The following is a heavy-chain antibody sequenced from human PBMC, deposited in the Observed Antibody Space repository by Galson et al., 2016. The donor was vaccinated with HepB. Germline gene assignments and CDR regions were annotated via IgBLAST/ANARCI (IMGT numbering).Heavy chain of an antibody. V-gene: IGHV4-39*01. CDR3: ARHSRSMVASENWFDP. CDR2: VSNSGST. D-gene: IGHD5-12*01. Sequence: SETLSLTCSVSGGSVSSTSYSWGWIRQPPGKGLEWIASVSNSGSTYSNPSLTGRAAVSVDPSKNHFSLELSSVTAADTAMYYFARHSRSMVASENWFDPWGQGTLVIVSS. J-gene: IGHJ5*02. CDR1: GGSVSSTSYS.